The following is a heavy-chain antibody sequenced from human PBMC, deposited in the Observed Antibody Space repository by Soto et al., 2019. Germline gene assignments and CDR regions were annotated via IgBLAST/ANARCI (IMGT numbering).Heavy chain of an antibody. V-gene: IGHV1-18*01. D-gene: IGHD4-17*01. Sequence: QDQLVQSGAEVKKPGASVKVSCKASGSTFTIYGITWVRQAPGQGLEWMGWISTYKGNTIYARKLQGRVTMTTDTSTSTAYMELRSLRSDDTAVYYCARGANDDGDYYYFDYWVQGTLVTVSS. CDR2: ISTYKGNT. CDR1: GSTFTIYG. J-gene: IGHJ4*02. CDR3: ARGANDDGDYYYFDY.